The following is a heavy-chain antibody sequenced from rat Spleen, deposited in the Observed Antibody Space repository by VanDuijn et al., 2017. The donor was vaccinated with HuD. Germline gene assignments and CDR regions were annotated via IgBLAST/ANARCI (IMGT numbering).Heavy chain of an antibody. J-gene: IGHJ3*01. D-gene: IGHD1-11*01. CDR2: ISYEGTST. V-gene: IGHV5-22*01. CDR3: ARHGVNYGAYNWFAY. Sequence: EVQLVESGGGLVQPGRSLKLSCAASGFTFSDYYMAWVRQAPKKGLEWVASISYEGTSTYYGDSVKGRFTISRDNAKSTLYLLMNSLRSEDTATYYCARHGVNYGAYNWFAYWGQGTLVTVSS. CDR1: GFTFSDYY.